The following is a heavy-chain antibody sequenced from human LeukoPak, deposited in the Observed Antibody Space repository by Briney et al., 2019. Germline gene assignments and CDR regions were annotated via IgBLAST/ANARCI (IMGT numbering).Heavy chain of an antibody. CDR1: GFAFSSYV. J-gene: IGHJ4*02. Sequence: PGGSLRLSCAASGFAFSSYVMTWGRHAPGKGLERVSGGSGSGGSTYDADSAKRRVTVSRDNSKSTLYLHLNRQRVEGTAVYYCAKVDGVRAAHGRGRVDSWRQGTLVTVSS. V-gene: IGHV3-23*01. CDR3: AKVDGVRAAHGRGRVDS. D-gene: IGHD6-13*01. CDR2: GSGSGGST.